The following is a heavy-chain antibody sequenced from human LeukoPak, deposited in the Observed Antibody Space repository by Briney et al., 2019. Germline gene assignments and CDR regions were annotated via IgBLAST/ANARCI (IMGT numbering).Heavy chain of an antibody. CDR3: AHVYVIGKTYYDFWSGYYFDY. D-gene: IGHD3-3*01. V-gene: IGHV2-5*02. CDR2: IYWDDDK. J-gene: IGHJ4*02. CDR1: GFSLSTSGVG. Sequence: SGPTLVKPTQTLTLTCTLSGFSLSTSGVGVGWIRQPPGKALEWLALIYWDDDKRYSPSLKSRLTITKDTSKNQVVLTMTNMDPVDTATYYCAHVYVIGKTYYDFWSGYYFDYWGQGTLVTVSS.